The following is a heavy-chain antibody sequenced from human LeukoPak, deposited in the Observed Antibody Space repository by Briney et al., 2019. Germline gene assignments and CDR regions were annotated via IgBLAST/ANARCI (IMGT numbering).Heavy chain of an antibody. D-gene: IGHD5-24*01. CDR2: IYSGGST. CDR3: ARDLAGYNSFDY. CDR1: GFTVSSNY. J-gene: IGHJ4*02. Sequence: GGSLRLSCAASGFTVSSNYMSWVRQTPGQGLEWVSSIYSGGSTYYTDSVKGRFTISRDNSKNTLYLQMNSLRAEDTAVYYCARDLAGYNSFDYWGQGTLVTVSS. V-gene: IGHV3-66*01.